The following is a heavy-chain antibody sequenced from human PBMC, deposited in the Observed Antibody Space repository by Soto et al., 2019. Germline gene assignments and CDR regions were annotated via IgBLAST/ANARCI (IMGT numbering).Heavy chain of an antibody. Sequence: EVQLVESGGGLVKPGGSLRLSCAASGFTFSSYSMNWVAQAPGKGLEWVSSISSSSSYIYYADSVKGRFTISRDNAKNSLYLQMNSLRAEDTAVYYCASITGYSSGWPSGGWGQGTLVTVSS. J-gene: IGHJ4*02. D-gene: IGHD6-19*01. V-gene: IGHV3-21*01. CDR2: ISSSSSYI. CDR1: GFTFSSYS. CDR3: ASITGYSSGWPSGG.